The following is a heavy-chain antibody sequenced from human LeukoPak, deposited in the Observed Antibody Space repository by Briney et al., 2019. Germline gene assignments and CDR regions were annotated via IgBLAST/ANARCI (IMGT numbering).Heavy chain of an antibody. V-gene: IGHV4-31*03. CDR3: AREGGLGYYYCGMDV. CDR1: GGSISSGGYY. J-gene: IGHJ6*02. CDR2: IYYSGST. Sequence: SQTLSLTCTVSGGSISSGGYYWSWIRQHPGKGLEWIGYIYYSGSTYYNPSLKSRVTISVDTSKNQFSLKLSSVTAADTAVYYCAREGGLGYYYCGMDVWGQGTTVTVSS. D-gene: IGHD3-16*01.